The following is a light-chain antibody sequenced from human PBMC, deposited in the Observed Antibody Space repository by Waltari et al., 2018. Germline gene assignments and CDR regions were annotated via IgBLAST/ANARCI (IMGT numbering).Light chain of an antibody. J-gene: IGLJ2*01. CDR3: QTWGTGIGV. V-gene: IGLV4-69*01. CDR1: SGHSSYA. Sequence: QLVLTQSPSASASLGASVKLTCTLSSGHSSYAIAWHQQQPEKGPRYLMKINSDGSHSKGDGIPDRFSGSSSGAERYLTLSSLQSEDEADYYCQTWGTGIGVFGGGTKLTVL. CDR2: INSDGSH.